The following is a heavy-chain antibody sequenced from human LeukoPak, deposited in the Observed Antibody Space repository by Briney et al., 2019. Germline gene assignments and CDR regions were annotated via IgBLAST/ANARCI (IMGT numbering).Heavy chain of an antibody. CDR2: INHSGST. V-gene: IGHV4-34*01. CDR3: ASPITIYGDYEGGD. J-gene: IGHJ4*02. D-gene: IGHD4-17*01. Sequence: SETLSLTCAVYGGSFSGYYWSWIRQPPGKGLEWIGEINHSGSTNYNPSLKSRVTISVDTSKNQFSLKLSSVTAADTAVYYCASPITIYGDYEGGDWGQGTLVTVSS. CDR1: GGSFSGYY.